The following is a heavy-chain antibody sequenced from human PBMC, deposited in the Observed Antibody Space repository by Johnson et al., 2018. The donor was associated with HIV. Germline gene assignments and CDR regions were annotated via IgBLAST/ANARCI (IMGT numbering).Heavy chain of an antibody. CDR2: INWNGGSP. CDR3: ARVGGYSDWSLGLVMDAFDM. J-gene: IGHJ3*02. D-gene: IGHD1-26*01. CDR1: GFTFDEYG. V-gene: IGHV3-20*04. Sequence: VQLVESGGGVVRPGGSLRLSCAVSGFTFDEYGMSWVRQAPGKGLEWVSGINWNGGSPGYADSVKGRFTISRDNAKNSLYLQMNSLRAEDTALYYCARVGGYSDWSLGLVMDAFDMWGQGTMVTVSS.